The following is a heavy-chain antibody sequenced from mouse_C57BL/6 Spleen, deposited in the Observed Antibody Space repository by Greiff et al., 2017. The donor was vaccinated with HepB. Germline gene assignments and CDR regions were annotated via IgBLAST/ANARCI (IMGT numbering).Heavy chain of an antibody. CDR3: ARADYGVGNFDY. D-gene: IGHD2-4*01. CDR1: GYAFSSSW. Sequence: QVQLQQSGPELVKPGASVKISCKASGYAFSSSWMNWVKQRPGKGLEWIGRIYPGDGDTNYNGKFKGKATLTADKSSSTAYMQLSSLTSEDSAVYFCARADYGVGNFDYWGQGTTLTVSS. V-gene: IGHV1-82*01. CDR2: IYPGDGDT. J-gene: IGHJ2*01.